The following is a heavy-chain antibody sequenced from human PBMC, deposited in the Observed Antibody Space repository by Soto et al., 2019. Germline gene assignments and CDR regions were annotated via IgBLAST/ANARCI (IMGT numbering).Heavy chain of an antibody. D-gene: IGHD2-15*01. J-gene: IGHJ4*02. CDR1: SGSISNSNW. Sequence: SETLSLTCAVSSGSISNSNWWTWVRQPPGKGLEWIGEIYHSGSTNYNPSLKSRVTISIDKSKNQFSLKLSSVTAADTAVYYCARVADYCRGGSCPSDYWGQGTLVTVSS. CDR2: IYHSGST. V-gene: IGHV4-4*02. CDR3: ARVADYCRGGSCPSDY.